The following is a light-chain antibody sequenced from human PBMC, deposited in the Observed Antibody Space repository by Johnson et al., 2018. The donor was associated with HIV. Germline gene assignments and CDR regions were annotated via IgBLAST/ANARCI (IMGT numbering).Light chain of an antibody. Sequence: HSVLTQPPSVSAAPGQKVTISCSGNSSNIESNSVSWYQQLPGTAPKLLIFENNQRPSGIPDRFSGSKSGTSATLGITGLQTGDEADYYCGTWDSGLSAGGVFGTGTKVTVL. CDR2: ENN. V-gene: IGLV1-51*01. CDR3: GTWDSGLSAGGV. CDR1: SSNIESNS. J-gene: IGLJ1*01.